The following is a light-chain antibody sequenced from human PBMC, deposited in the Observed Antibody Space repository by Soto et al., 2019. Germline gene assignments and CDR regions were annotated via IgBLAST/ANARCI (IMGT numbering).Light chain of an antibody. CDR1: QSISRS. V-gene: IGKV1-39*01. J-gene: IGKJ3*01. CDR3: QQSFDMSPT. Sequence: DIQMTQSPSSLSASVGDRITITCRASQSISRSLNWYQVKPGKAPKLLIYAASSLQRGVPSRFSCSVSGTDFTLTISSLQPEDFATNYVQQSFDMSPTFGPGTKVDIK. CDR2: AAS.